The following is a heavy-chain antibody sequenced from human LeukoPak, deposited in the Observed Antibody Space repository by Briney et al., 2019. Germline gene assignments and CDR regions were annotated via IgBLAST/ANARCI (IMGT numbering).Heavy chain of an antibody. V-gene: IGHV1-2*02. CDR1: GYTFTGYY. D-gene: IGHD3-22*01. J-gene: IGHJ4*02. CDR3: ARGGIVYDSSGYYSPAFDY. CDR2: INPNSGGT. Sequence: ASVKVSCKASGYTFTGYYMHWVRQAPGQGLEWMGWINPNSGGTNYAQKFQGRVTMTRDTSISTAYMELSRLRSDDTAVYYCARGGIVYDSSGYYSPAFDYWGQGTLVTVSS.